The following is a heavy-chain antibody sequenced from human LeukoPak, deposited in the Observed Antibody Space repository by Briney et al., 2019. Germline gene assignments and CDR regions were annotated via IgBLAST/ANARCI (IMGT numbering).Heavy chain of an antibody. J-gene: IGHJ6*03. CDR1: GYSISSGYY. Sequence: SETLSLTCTVSGYSISSGYYWGWIRQPPGKGLEWIGSIYHSGSTYYNPSLKSRVTISVDTSKNQFSLKLSSVTAADTAVYYCARGGRDSSGWFHYYYMDVWGKGTTVTVSS. CDR3: ARGGRDSSGWFHYYYMDV. V-gene: IGHV4-38-2*02. CDR2: IYHSGST. D-gene: IGHD6-19*01.